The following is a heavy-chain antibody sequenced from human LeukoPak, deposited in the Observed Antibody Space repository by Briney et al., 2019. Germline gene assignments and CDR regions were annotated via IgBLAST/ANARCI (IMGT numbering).Heavy chain of an antibody. CDR3: ARVVGATQNYFDY. Sequence: SVKVSCKASGGTFSSYAISWVRQAPGPGLEWMGGIIPIFGTANYAQKFRGRVTITTDESTSTAYMELSSLRSEDTAVYYCARVVGATQNYFDYWGQGTLVTVSS. V-gene: IGHV1-69*05. D-gene: IGHD1-26*01. CDR1: GGTFSSYA. J-gene: IGHJ4*02. CDR2: IIPIFGTA.